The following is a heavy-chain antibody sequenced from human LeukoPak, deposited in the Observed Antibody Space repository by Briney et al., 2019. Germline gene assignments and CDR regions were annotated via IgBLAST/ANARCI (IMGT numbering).Heavy chain of an antibody. D-gene: IGHD6-13*01. J-gene: IGHJ4*02. V-gene: IGHV4-39*01. Sequence: SETLSLTCTVSGGSISSSSYYWGWIRQPPGKGLEWIGSIYYSGSTYHNPSLKSRVTISVDTSKNQFSLKLSSVTAADTAVYYCATLKVAAADNYFDYWGQGTLVTVSS. CDR3: ATLKVAAADNYFDY. CDR1: GGSISSSSYY. CDR2: IYYSGST.